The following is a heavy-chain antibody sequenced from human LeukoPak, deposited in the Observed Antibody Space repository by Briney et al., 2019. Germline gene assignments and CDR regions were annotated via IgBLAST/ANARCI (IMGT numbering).Heavy chain of an antibody. V-gene: IGHV3-48*01. CDR3: ARTYDFGRGPPGDAFDN. CDR1: GFTFTIFG. Sequence: PGGSLRLSCATSGFTFTIFGINWVRQAPGKGPEWVSYIDARSGITYYADSVQGRFTISRDNAKESVFLQMNGLRVDDTAVYYCARTYDFGRGPPGDAFDNWGQGTPVIVPS. CDR2: IDARSGIT. D-gene: IGHD3-3*01. J-gene: IGHJ3*02.